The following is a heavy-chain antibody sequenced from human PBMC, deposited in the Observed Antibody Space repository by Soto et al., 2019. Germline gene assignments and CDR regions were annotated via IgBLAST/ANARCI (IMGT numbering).Heavy chain of an antibody. Sequence: GGSLRLSCAASGFTFSSYWMSWVRQAPGKGLEWVANIKQDGSEKYYVDSVKGRFTISRDNAKNSLYLQMNSLRAEDTAVYYCATFYDFWSGYRHYYYYYYMDVWGKGTTVTVSS. D-gene: IGHD3-3*01. J-gene: IGHJ6*03. V-gene: IGHV3-7*01. CDR1: GFTFSSYW. CDR3: ATFYDFWSGYRHYYYYYYMDV. CDR2: IKQDGSEK.